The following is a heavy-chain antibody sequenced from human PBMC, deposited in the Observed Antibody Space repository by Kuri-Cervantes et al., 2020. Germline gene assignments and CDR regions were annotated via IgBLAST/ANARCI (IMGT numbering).Heavy chain of an antibody. CDR3: AREGSGGPDYWYFDL. D-gene: IGHD1-26*01. CDR1: GYSFTSYD. J-gene: IGHJ2*01. V-gene: IGHV1-2*04. CDR2: MNPNSGGT. Sequence: ASVKVSCKASGYSFTSYDINWVRQATGQGLEWMGWMNPNSGGTNYAQKFQGWVTMTRDTSISTAYMELSRLRSDDTAVYYCAREGSGGPDYWYFDLWGRGTLVTVS.